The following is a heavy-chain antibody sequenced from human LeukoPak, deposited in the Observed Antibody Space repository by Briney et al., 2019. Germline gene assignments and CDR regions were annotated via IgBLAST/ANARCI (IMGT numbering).Heavy chain of an antibody. J-gene: IGHJ3*02. CDR2: IYYSGST. Sequence: SETLSLTCTVSGGSISSYYWSWIRQPPGKGLEWIGYIYYSGSTNYNPSLKSRVTISVDTSKNQFSLKLSSVTAADTAVYYCARDLHFGYCSGGRCYNAFDIWGQGTMVTVSS. V-gene: IGHV4-59*01. D-gene: IGHD2-15*01. CDR1: GGSISSYY. CDR3: ARDLHFGYCSGGRCYNAFDI.